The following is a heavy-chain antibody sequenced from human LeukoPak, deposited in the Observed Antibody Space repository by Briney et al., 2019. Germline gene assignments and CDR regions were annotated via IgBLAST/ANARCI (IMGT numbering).Heavy chain of an antibody. Sequence: PSETLSLTCTVSGGSISSYYWSWIRQPPGKGLEWIGYIYYSGSTNYNPSLKSRVTISVDTSKNQFSLKLSSVTAADTAVYYCARDTDYGDYSRYFDYWGQGTLVTVSS. CDR2: IYYSGST. J-gene: IGHJ4*02. CDR3: ARDTDYGDYSRYFDY. CDR1: GGSISSYY. D-gene: IGHD4-17*01. V-gene: IGHV4-59*01.